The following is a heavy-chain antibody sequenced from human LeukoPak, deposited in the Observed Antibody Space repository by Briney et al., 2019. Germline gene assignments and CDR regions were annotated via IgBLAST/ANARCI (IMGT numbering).Heavy chain of an antibody. CDR3: ARDGSRWYHVY. J-gene: IGHJ4*02. Sequence: GGSLRLSCSASGFTFSSYTMNWVRQAPGKGLDWVSSISSSSSFIFYADSVKGRFTISRDNDKNSLYLQMNSLRADDTAVYYCARDGSRWYHVYWGQGTLVTVSS. V-gene: IGHV3-21*01. CDR1: GFTFSSYT. D-gene: IGHD6-13*01. CDR2: ISSSSSFI.